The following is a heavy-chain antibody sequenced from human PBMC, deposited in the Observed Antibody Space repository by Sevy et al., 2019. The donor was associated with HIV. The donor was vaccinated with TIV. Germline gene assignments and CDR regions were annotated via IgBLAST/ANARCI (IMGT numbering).Heavy chain of an antibody. Sequence: SETLSLTCTVSGGSISSYYWSWIRQSPGKGLEWIGSISYSGNTIYSPSLKTRVTISVDTSKNQFSLKLSSVTAADTAVYYCASHGTGLSSGHYYDMDVWGQGTTVTVSS. D-gene: IGHD1-26*01. CDR2: ISYSGNT. CDR1: GGSISSYY. V-gene: IGHV4-59*12. CDR3: ASHGTGLSSGHYYDMDV. J-gene: IGHJ6*02.